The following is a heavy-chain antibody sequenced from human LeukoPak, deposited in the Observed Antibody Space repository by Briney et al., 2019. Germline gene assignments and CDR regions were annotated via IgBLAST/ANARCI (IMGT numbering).Heavy chain of an antibody. CDR2: IWYDGSNK. D-gene: IGHD2-15*01. J-gene: IGHJ6*02. V-gene: IGHV3-33*01. CDR1: GFTFGSYG. Sequence: SGGSLRLSCAASGFTFGSYGMHWVRQAPGKGMEWVAVIWYDGSNKYYADSVKGRFTISRDNSKNTLYLQMNSLRAEDTAVYYCARDRLRYCSGGSCYYGMDVWGQGTTVTVSS. CDR3: ARDRLRYCSGGSCYYGMDV.